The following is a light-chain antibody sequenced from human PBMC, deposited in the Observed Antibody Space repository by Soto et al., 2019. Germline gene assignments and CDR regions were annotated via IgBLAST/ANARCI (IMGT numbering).Light chain of an antibody. CDR2: AAS. Sequence: DIQMTQSPSSLSASVGDRVTITCRASQSISSYLNWYQQKPGKAPKLLIYAASSLQSGVPSRFRGSGSGTDFTLTISSLQPEDFATYYCQQSYSTLYTFGQGNKLEIK. V-gene: IGKV1-39*01. CDR3: QQSYSTLYT. J-gene: IGKJ2*01. CDR1: QSISSY.